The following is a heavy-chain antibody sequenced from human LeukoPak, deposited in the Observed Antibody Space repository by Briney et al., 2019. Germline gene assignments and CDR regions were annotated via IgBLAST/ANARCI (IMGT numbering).Heavy chain of an antibody. J-gene: IGHJ4*02. CDR2: ISGSGGTT. Sequence: GGSLRLSCAASGFTFSRYAMSWVRQAPGKGLEWVSAISGSGGTTNYADSVKGRFTISRDNSKNTVYLQMNSLRAEDTAVYYCAGRIAVAGTLEYWGQGILVTVSS. V-gene: IGHV3-23*01. D-gene: IGHD6-19*01. CDR3: AGRIAVAGTLEY. CDR1: GFTFSRYA.